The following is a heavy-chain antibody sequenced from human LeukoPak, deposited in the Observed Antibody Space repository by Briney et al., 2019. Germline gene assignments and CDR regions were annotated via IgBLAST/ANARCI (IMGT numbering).Heavy chain of an antibody. CDR2: IYTSGST. J-gene: IGHJ3*02. V-gene: IGHV4-61*02. CDR1: GGSISSGSYY. D-gene: IGHD1-26*01. Sequence: SETLSLTCSVSGGSISSGSYYWSWIRQPAGKGLEWIGRIYTSGSTNYNPSLMSRITISVDTSKNQFSLKLSSVTAADTAVYYCASSRYSGSYSAFDIWGQGTMVTVSS. CDR3: ASSRYSGSYSAFDI.